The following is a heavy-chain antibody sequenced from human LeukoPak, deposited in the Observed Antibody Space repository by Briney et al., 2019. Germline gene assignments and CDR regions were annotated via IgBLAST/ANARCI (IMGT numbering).Heavy chain of an antibody. V-gene: IGHV3-23*01. D-gene: IGHD6-13*01. CDR3: AKKVYSSSWYDRGYFDY. Sequence: GGPLRLSCAASAFNFSSYAMSWVRQAPGKGLEWVSVISGSGGSTYYADSVKGRFTISRDNSKNTLYLQMNSLRAEDTAVYYCAKKVYSSSWYDRGYFDYWGQGTLVTVSS. J-gene: IGHJ4*02. CDR2: ISGSGGST. CDR1: AFNFSSYA.